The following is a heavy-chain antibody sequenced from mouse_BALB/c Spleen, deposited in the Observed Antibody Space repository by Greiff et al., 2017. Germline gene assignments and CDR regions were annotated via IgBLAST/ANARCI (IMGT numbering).Heavy chain of an antibody. Sequence: KQPGSELVRPGASVKLSCKASGYTFTSYWMHWVKQRHGQGLEWIGNIYPGSGSTNYDEKFKSKGTLTVDTSSSTAYMHLSSLTSEDSAVYYCTRWAGMFDYWGQGTTLTVSS. J-gene: IGHJ2*01. CDR1: GYTFTSYW. V-gene: IGHV1S22*01. D-gene: IGHD3-3*01. CDR2: IYPGSGST. CDR3: TRWAGMFDY.